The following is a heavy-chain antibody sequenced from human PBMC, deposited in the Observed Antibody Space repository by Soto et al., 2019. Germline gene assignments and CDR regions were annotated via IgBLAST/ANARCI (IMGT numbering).Heavy chain of an antibody. V-gene: IGHV3-13*04. Sequence: EVQLVESGGGLVQPGGSLRLSCAASGFTFSSYDMHWVRQATGKGLEWVSAIGTAGDTYYQGSVKGRFTISRENAKNSLYLQMNSLRAGDAAVYYCARGPGSPGAFDIWGQGTMVTVSS. CDR1: GFTFSSYD. J-gene: IGHJ3*02. D-gene: IGHD1-26*01. CDR3: ARGPGSPGAFDI. CDR2: IGTAGDT.